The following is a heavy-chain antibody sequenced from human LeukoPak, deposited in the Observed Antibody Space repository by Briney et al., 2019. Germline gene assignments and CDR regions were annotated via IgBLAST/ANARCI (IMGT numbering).Heavy chain of an antibody. J-gene: IGHJ6*03. D-gene: IGHD4-17*01. Sequence: GASVKVSCKASGYTFTSYGISWVRQAPGQGLEWMGWISAYNGNTNYAQKLQGRVTMTTDTSASTAYMELRSLRSDDTAVYYCARDRPDYAYYYYYYYMDVWGEGTTVTVSS. CDR2: ISAYNGNT. CDR1: GYTFTSYG. CDR3: ARDRPDYAYYYYYYYMDV. V-gene: IGHV1-18*01.